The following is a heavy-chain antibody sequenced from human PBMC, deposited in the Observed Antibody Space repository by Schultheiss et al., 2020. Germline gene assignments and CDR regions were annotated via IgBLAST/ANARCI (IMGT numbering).Heavy chain of an antibody. CDR3: ARDEGAWFDP. V-gene: IGHV4-31*03. CDR1: GGSISSGGYY. J-gene: IGHJ5*02. CDR2: IYHSGST. Sequence: SQPLSLTCTVSGGSISSGGYYWSWIRQHPGKGLEWIGEIYHSGSTNYNPSLKSRVTISVDKSKNQFSLQLNSVTPEDTGVYYCARDEGAWFDPWGQGTLVTVYS. D-gene: IGHD3-16*01.